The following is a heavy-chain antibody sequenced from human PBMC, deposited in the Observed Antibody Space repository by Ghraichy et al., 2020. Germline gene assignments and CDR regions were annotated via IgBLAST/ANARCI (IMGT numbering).Heavy chain of an antibody. Sequence: SETRSLTCTVSGGTISSYYWSWIRQPPGKGLEWIGYIYYSGSTNYNPSLKSRVTISVDTSKNQFSLKLSSVTAADTAVYYCARHSEGPLRTTYFDYWGQGTLVTVSS. J-gene: IGHJ4*02. CDR2: IYYSGST. V-gene: IGHV4-59*08. D-gene: IGHD1-14*01. CDR1: GGTISSYY. CDR3: ARHSEGPLRTTYFDY.